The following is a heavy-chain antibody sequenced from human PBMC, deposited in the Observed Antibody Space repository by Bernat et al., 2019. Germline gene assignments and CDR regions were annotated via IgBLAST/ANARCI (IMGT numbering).Heavy chain of an antibody. J-gene: IGHJ4*02. V-gene: IGHV1-58*01. CDR3: AAGYYYGSGSYYIPDY. CDR1: GFTFTSSA. Sequence: QMQLVQSGPEVKKPGTSVKVSCKASGFTFTSSAVQWVRQARGQRLEWIGWIVVGSGNTNYAQKFQERVTSTRDMSTSTAYMELSSLRSEVTAVYYCAAGYYYGSGSYYIPDYWGQGTLVTVSS. D-gene: IGHD3-10*01. CDR2: IVVGSGNT.